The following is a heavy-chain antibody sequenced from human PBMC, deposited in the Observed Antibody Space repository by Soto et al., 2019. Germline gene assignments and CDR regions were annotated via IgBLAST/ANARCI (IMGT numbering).Heavy chain of an antibody. CDR2: ISQDVNKK. D-gene: IGHD2-21*01. CDR1: GFPFTVHA. J-gene: IGHJ4*02. Sequence: PGGALRHPCAASGFPFTVHASHGVRHAPGKGLEWVALISQDVNKKFYADSVKGRVTISRDNSKNTLYLQMNSLRPDDTAVYYCARKLSHCGGECYYIDYRGQGTVVTVSS. CDR3: ARKLSHCGGECYYIDY. V-gene: IGHV3-30-3*01.